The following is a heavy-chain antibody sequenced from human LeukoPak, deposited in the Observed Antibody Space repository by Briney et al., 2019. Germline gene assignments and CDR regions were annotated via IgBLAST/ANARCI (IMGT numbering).Heavy chain of an antibody. CDR3: AGYATTVTTNDY. J-gene: IGHJ4*02. CDR1: GRSISCYY. D-gene: IGHD4-17*01. V-gene: IGHV4-59*08. CDR2: IYYSGST. Sequence: PSETLSLTCTVSGRSISCYYWRWIRHPPGKGLKWIGFIYYSGSTNYHPSLKSRVTISVDTSKNQFSLKLSSVSAADTAVYYCAGYATTVTTNDYWGQGTLVTVSS.